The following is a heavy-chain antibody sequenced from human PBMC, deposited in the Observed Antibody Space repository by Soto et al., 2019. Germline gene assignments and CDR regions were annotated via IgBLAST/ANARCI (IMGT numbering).Heavy chain of an antibody. Sequence: QVQLVQSGAEVKKPGASVKISCKTSGYTFMTYALHWVRQAPGQRPEWMGWINPGNGNTEYSQKLQGRVTITRDTSARTVFMEVANMTSEDQAVYYWASVRMLWYGELSHWGQGTQVIVSA. CDR3: ASVRMLWYGELSH. V-gene: IGHV1-3*01. CDR2: INPGNGNT. J-gene: IGHJ4*02. CDR1: GYTFMTYA. D-gene: IGHD3-10*01.